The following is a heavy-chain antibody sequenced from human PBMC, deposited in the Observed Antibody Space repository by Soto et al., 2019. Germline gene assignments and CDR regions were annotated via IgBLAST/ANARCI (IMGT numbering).Heavy chain of an antibody. CDR2: IKTNTEGGTT. Sequence: EVHLVESGGGFIYPGGSLRLSCAASGLTISNAWMNWVRQAPGKGLEWVGRIKTNTEGGTTDYAAAVKGRFTVSRDDSKNTLYLHMNSMKTEDTAVYYCTTGSVEGVWGQGTTVTVSS. D-gene: IGHD2-15*01. CDR1: GLTISNAW. CDR3: TTGSVEGV. J-gene: IGHJ6*02. V-gene: IGHV3-15*07.